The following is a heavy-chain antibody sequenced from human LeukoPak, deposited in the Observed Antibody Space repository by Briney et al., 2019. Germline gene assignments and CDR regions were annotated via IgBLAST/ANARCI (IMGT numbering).Heavy chain of an antibody. Sequence: SETLSLTCTVSGGSISSSSYFWGWIRQPPGKGLEWIGSIYYSGSTYYNPSLKSRVTISVDTSKNQFSLKLSSVTAADTAVYYCARDRWTGLTMIVGGNWFDPWGQGTLVTVSS. D-gene: IGHD3-22*01. CDR1: GGSISSSSYF. CDR3: ARDRWTGLTMIVGGNWFDP. CDR2: IYYSGST. V-gene: IGHV4-39*07. J-gene: IGHJ5*02.